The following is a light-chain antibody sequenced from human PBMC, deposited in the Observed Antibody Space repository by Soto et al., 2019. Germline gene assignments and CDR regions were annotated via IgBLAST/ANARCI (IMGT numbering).Light chain of an antibody. CDR3: QQRTNWRAT. CDR1: QSVGSY. CDR2: DAS. V-gene: IGKV3-11*01. J-gene: IGKJ5*01. Sequence: EVVLTQSPATLSLSPGERATLSCRASQSVGSYLTWYQQKPGQAPRLLIYDASNRATGIPARFSGSGFGTDFTLTISSLEPEDFAVYFCQQRTNWRATFGQGTRLDIK.